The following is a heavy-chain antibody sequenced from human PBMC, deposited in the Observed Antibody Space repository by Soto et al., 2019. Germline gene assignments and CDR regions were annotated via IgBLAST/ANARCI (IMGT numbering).Heavy chain of an antibody. J-gene: IGHJ5*02. CDR2: IYHSGST. Sequence: QLQLQESGSGLVRPSQTLSLTCAVSGGSISSGGYSWNWIRQPPGKGLEWIGYIYHSGSTLYNPSLQSRGTISVDKSKNQFSLKLTSVTAAATAVYYCARDQLEGNWIDPWGQGTLVTVSS. D-gene: IGHD1-1*01. V-gene: IGHV4-30-2*01. CDR1: GGSISSGGYS. CDR3: ARDQLEGNWIDP.